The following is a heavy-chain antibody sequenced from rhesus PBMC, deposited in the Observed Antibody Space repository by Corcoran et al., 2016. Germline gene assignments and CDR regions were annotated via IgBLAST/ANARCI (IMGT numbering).Heavy chain of an antibody. CDR3: ARPDSNYGCFDD. CDR1: GYSISSGCY. Sequence: QVQLQESGPGLVKPSETLSLTCAVSGYSISSGCYWGWIRQPPGKGLEWFGHSSSGGGNYLNPSPTLRVTLSVEAATTQYSLTLSSGTAADTAVSYYARPDSNYGCFDDWGPGVLVTVSS. V-gene: IGHV4S14*01. J-gene: IGHJ4*01. D-gene: IGHD4-23*01. CDR2: SSSGGGN.